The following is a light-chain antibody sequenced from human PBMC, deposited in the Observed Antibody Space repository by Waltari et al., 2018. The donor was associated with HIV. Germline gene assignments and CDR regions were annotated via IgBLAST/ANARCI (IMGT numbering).Light chain of an antibody. CDR3: MQVLQTPLT. CDR1: ESLLHSNGYNS. CDR2: LGS. J-gene: IGKJ4*01. Sequence: DIVMTQSPLSLPVTPGEPAYISCGSSESLLHSNGYNSLNWYLQKPGQSPQLLIYLGSNRASGVPDRFSGSGSGTDFTLKISRVEVEDVGVYYCMQVLQTPLTFGGGTKVEIK. V-gene: IGKV2-28*01.